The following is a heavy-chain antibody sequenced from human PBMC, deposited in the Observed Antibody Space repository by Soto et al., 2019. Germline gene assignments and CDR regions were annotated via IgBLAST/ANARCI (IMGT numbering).Heavy chain of an antibody. CDR3: ARGVRTRDLVYYYYYGMDV. Sequence: SETLSLTCAVYGGSFSGYYWSWIRQPPGKGLEWIGEINHSGSTNYNPSLKSRVTISVDTSKNQFSLKLSSVTAADTAVYYCARGVRTRDLVYYYYYGMDVWGQGTTVTVSS. J-gene: IGHJ6*02. CDR2: INHSGST. CDR1: GGSFSGYY. V-gene: IGHV4-34*01. D-gene: IGHD3-10*01.